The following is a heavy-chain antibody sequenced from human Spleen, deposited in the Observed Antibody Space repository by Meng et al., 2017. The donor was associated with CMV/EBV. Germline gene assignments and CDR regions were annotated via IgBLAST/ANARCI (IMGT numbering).Heavy chain of an antibody. CDR2: IYYSSST. CDR1: GGSISGGNYS. Sequence: VHLQEYGPGVAKPSATLPRTCTLSGGSISGGNYSCGCFRQPPGKGLEWSGYIYYSSSTYYSPSLKSRVTISVDTSKNQFSLKLSSVTAADTAVYYCARAGVVVVAATQGFDYWGQGTLVTVSS. J-gene: IGHJ4*02. D-gene: IGHD2-15*01. V-gene: IGHV4-30-4*08. CDR3: ARAGVVVVAATQGFDY.